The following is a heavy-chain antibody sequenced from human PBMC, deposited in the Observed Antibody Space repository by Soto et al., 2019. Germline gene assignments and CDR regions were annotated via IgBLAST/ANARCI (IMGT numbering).Heavy chain of an antibody. Sequence: SETLSLTCAVYGGSFSGYYWSWIRQPPGKGLEWIGEINHSGSTNYNPSLKSRVTISVDTSKNQFSPKLSSVTAADTAVYYCARRDYYYDSSSWGQGTLVTVSS. J-gene: IGHJ4*02. CDR2: INHSGST. D-gene: IGHD3-22*01. V-gene: IGHV4-34*01. CDR1: GGSFSGYY. CDR3: ARRDYYYDSSS.